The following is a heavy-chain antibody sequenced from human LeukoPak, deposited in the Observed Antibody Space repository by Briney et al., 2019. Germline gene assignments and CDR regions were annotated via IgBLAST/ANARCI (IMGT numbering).Heavy chain of an antibody. CDR3: AREGGSGSDGLDY. CDR1: GGTFSSYA. V-gene: IGHV1-69*04. D-gene: IGHD3-10*01. J-gene: IGHJ4*02. Sequence: SVKVSCKASGGTFSSYAISWVRQAPGQGLEWMGRIIPIFGIANYAQKFQGRVTITADKSTSTAYMELSSLRSEDTAVYYCAREGGSGSDGLDYRGQGTLVTVSS. CDR2: IIPIFGIA.